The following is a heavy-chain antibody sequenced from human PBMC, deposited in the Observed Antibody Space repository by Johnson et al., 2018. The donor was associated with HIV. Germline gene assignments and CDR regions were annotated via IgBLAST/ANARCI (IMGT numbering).Heavy chain of an antibody. CDR1: GFTVSSNY. CDR2: IYSGGST. CDR3: ARVGQLARTHAFDI. Sequence: VQLVESGGGVVQPGRSLRLSCAASGFTVSSNYMSWVRQTPGKGLEWVSVIYSGGSTYYADSVKGRFTISRDNSKNTVYLQMNSLRAEDTAVYYCARVGQLARTHAFDIQGEGTMATASA. D-gene: IGHD6-13*01. J-gene: IGHJ3*02. V-gene: IGHV3-66*02.